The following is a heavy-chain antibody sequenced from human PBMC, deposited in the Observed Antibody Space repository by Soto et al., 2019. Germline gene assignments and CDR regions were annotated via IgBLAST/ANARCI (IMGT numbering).Heavy chain of an antibody. Sequence: GGSLRLSCAASGFTFSSYGMHWVRQAPGKGLEWVAVISYDGSNKYYADSVEGRFTISRDNSKNTLYLQMNSLGAEDTAVYYCAKDYYDSSRYFDYWGQGTLVTVSS. J-gene: IGHJ4*02. D-gene: IGHD3-22*01. CDR3: AKDYYDSSRYFDY. CDR1: GFTFSSYG. CDR2: ISYDGSNK. V-gene: IGHV3-30*18.